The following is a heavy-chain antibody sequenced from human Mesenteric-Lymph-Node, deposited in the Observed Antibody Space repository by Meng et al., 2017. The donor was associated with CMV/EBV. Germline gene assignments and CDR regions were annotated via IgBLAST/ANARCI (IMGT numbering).Heavy chain of an antibody. CDR1: FTSHT. D-gene: IGHD2-2*01. V-gene: IGHV1-18*01. CDR2: ISTYNGNT. CDR3: ARDFRDCGSSSCHWGWFDS. Sequence: FTSHTITWVRQAPGQGLEWMGWISTYNGNTIYAQKFQGRVTMTTDTSTSTAYMELRSLTSDDTAVYYCARDFRDCGSSSCHWGWFDSWGQGTLVTVSS. J-gene: IGHJ5*01.